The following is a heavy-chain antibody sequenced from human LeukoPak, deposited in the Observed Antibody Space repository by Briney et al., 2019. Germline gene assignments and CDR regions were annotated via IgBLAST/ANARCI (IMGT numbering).Heavy chain of an antibody. CDR2: ISPAGRT. D-gene: IGHD3-10*01. CDR1: GFSLSRYD. J-gene: IGHJ6*02. CDR3: ASEESRGVYGMDV. Sequence: PGGSLRLSCAASGFSLSRYDMHWVRHPTGGGLEWVSTISPAGRTYYPDSVKGRFTISRGNAKNSLFLQMNNLRAGDTAVYFCASEESRGVYGMDVWGQGPTVTVSS. V-gene: IGHV3-13*01.